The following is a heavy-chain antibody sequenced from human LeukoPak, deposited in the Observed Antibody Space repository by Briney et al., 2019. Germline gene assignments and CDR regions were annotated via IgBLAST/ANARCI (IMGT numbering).Heavy chain of an antibody. CDR3: ARGGSGSYLVAY. CDR1: GYTFTGYY. V-gene: IGHV1-3*01. CDR2: INAGNGNT. J-gene: IGHJ4*02. D-gene: IGHD3-10*01. Sequence: GASVKVSCKASGYTFTGYYMHWVRQAPGQRLEWMGWINAGNGNTKYSQKFQGRVTITRDTSASTAYMELSSLRSGDTAVYYCARGGSGSYLVAYWGQGTLVTVTS.